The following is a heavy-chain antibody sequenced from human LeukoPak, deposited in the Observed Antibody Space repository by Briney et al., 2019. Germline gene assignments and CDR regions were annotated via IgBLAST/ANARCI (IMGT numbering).Heavy chain of an antibody. V-gene: IGHV3-30*18. CDR2: TSYDGSHK. CDR3: AKDQDSYGLDF. D-gene: IGHD5-18*01. CDR1: GFTISSYG. J-gene: IGHJ4*02. Sequence: GGSLRLSCAASGFTISSYGMHWVRQAPGKGLEWVAVTSYDGSHKNYADSVKGRFTISRDNSMNTLELQMSSLRAEDTAVYYCAKDQDSYGLDFWGQGTLVTVSS.